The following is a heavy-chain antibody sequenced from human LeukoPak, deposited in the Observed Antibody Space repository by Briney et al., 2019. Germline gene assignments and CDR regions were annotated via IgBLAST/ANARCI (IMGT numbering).Heavy chain of an antibody. D-gene: IGHD1-7*01. CDR2: MNGEGTTI. CDR3: ATARNFRFEY. V-gene: IGHV3-74*01. J-gene: IGHJ4*02. Sequence: GGSLKLSCATSGLTFRTTWMHWVRQAPGKGLMWVSRMNGEGTTIDYADSVKGRFTVSRDYAKNTLFLRMNNLRTEDTALYFCATARNFRFEYWGQGSLVIVSA. CDR1: GLTFRTTW.